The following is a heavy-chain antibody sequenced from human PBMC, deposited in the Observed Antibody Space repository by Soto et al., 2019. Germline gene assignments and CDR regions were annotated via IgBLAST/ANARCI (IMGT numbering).Heavy chain of an antibody. CDR1: GYTFTSYD. CDR3: ARPHDYGGPDAFDI. Sequence: ASVKVSCKASGYTFTSYDINWVRQATGQGLEWMGWMNPNSGNTGYAQKFQGRVTMTRNTSISTAYMELSSLRSEDTAMYYCARPHDYGGPDAFDIWGQGTMVTVSS. CDR2: MNPNSGNT. D-gene: IGHD4-17*01. J-gene: IGHJ3*02. V-gene: IGHV1-8*01.